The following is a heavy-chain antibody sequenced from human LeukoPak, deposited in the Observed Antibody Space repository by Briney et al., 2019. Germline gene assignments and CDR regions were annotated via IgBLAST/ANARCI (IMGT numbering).Heavy chain of an antibody. Sequence: ASVKVSCKASGYTFTSYGISWVRQAPGQGLEWMGWISAYNGNTNYAQKLQGRVTMTKDTSTSTAYMELRSLRSDDTAVYYCARVVSTAMVTPDFDYWGQGTLVTVSS. D-gene: IGHD5-18*01. CDR2: ISAYNGNT. V-gene: IGHV1-18*01. CDR3: ARVVSTAMVTPDFDY. CDR1: GYTFTSYG. J-gene: IGHJ4*02.